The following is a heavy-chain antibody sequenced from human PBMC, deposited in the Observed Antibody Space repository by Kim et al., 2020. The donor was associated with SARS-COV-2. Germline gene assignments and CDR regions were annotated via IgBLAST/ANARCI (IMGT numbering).Heavy chain of an antibody. CDR1: GFTFSRYW. J-gene: IGHJ4*02. Sequence: GGSLRLSCAASGFTFSRYWMTWVRQAPGKGLAWVANINQDGSETHYGDSVKGRFTISRDNAKNSLYVQMNSLRVEDTAVYYCAKEHWGPEYWGQGTLVTVSS. D-gene: IGHD7-27*01. CDR3: AKEHWGPEY. V-gene: IGHV3-7*01. CDR2: INQDGSET.